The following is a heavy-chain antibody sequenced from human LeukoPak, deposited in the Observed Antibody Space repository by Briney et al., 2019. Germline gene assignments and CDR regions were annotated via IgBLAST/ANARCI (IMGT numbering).Heavy chain of an antibody. CDR3: ARDRGGIAAAD. V-gene: IGHV1-18*01. Sequence: VASVKVSCKASGGTFNNYAISWVRQAPGQGLEWMGWISVYNGNTNYAQKLQGRVTMTTDTSTSTAYMELRSLRSDDTAVYYCARDRGGIAAADWGQGTLVTVSS. D-gene: IGHD6-13*01. CDR2: ISVYNGNT. J-gene: IGHJ4*02. CDR1: GGTFNNYA.